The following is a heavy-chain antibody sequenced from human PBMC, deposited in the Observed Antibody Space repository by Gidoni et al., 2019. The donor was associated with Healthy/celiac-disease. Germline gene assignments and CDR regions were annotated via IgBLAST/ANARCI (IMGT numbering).Heavy chain of an antibody. V-gene: IGHV3-30*01. CDR2: ISYDGSNK. D-gene: IGHD3-3*01. CDR3: ARDNYDEAWYFDL. CDR1: GFTFSSYA. Sequence: QVQLVESGGGVVQPGRSLRLSCAASGFTFSSYAMHWVRQAPGKGLEWVAVISYDGSNKYYADSVKGRFTISRDNSKNTLYLQMNSLRAEDTAVYYCARDNYDEAWYFDLWGRGTLVTVSS. J-gene: IGHJ2*01.